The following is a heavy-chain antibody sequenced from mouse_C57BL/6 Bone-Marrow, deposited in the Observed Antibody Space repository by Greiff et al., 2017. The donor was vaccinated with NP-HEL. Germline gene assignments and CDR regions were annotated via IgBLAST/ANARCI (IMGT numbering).Heavy chain of an antibody. CDR3: ARDDSFAY. Sequence: EVHLVESGGGLVKPGGSLELSCAASGFTFSSYAMSWVRQTPEKRLEWVATISDGGSYTYYPDNVKGRFTISRDNAKNNLYLQMSHLKSEDTAMYYCARDDSFAYWGQGTLVTVSA. J-gene: IGHJ3*01. CDR1: GFTFSSYA. CDR2: ISDGGSYT. D-gene: IGHD2-4*01. V-gene: IGHV5-4*01.